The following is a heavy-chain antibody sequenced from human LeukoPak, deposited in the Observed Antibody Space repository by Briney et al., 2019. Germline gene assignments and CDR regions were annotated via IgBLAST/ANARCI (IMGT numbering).Heavy chain of an antibody. D-gene: IGHD3-9*01. CDR1: GGSISSDNYY. CDR2: IYYSGST. V-gene: IGHV4-39*07. Sequence: PSETLSLTCTVSGGSISSDNYYWGWIRQPPGKGLEFIGSIYYSGSTYYNPSLKSRVAISVDTSKNQFSLKLSSVTAADTAVYYCARGNYDILTGYYYFDYWGQGTLVTVSS. CDR3: ARGNYDILTGYYYFDY. J-gene: IGHJ4*02.